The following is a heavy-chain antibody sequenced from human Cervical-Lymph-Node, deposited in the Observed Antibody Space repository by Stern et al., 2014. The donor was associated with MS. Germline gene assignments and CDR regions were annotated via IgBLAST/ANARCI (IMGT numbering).Heavy chain of an antibody. CDR2: INPSGGST. J-gene: IGHJ6*02. CDR3: AREVAGHRLGMMDV. CDR1: GYTFTRDY. Sequence: VQLVESGAEVKKPGASVKVSCKASGYTFTRDYMHWVRQSPGQGLEWMGIINPSGGSTSYAQKFQGRVTMTRDTSTSTVYMELSSLRSEDTAVYYCAREVAGHRLGMMDVWGQGTTVTVSS. D-gene: IGHD6-19*01. V-gene: IGHV1-46*01.